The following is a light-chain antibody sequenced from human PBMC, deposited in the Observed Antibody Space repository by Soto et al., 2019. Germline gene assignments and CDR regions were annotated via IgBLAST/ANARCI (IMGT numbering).Light chain of an antibody. CDR2: DIN. CDR1: SSDVGNYIF. Sequence: SALTQPASVSGSPGQSITISCTGTSSDVGNYIFVSWYRQHPGKAPKLMIYDINNRPSGVSNRFSGSKSGNTASLTISGLQAEDEAHYYCVSYTTSASYVSGTGTKVTVL. J-gene: IGLJ1*01. CDR3: VSYTTSASYV. V-gene: IGLV2-14*01.